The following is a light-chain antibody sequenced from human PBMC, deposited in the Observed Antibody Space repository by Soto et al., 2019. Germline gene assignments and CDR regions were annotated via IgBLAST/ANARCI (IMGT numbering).Light chain of an antibody. CDR3: QHRSNWLT. V-gene: IGKV3-11*01. J-gene: IGKJ4*01. CDR2: DAS. Sequence: EIVLTQSPATLSLCPGERATLSCRASQSVNSYLAWYQQHPGQAPRLLIYDASNRATGIPARFSGSGSGTDFTLTISSLEPEDFAVYYCQHRSNWLTFGGGTKVDIK. CDR1: QSVNSY.